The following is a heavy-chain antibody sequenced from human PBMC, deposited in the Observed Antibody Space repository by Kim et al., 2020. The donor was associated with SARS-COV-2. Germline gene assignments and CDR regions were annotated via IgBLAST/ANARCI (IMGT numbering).Heavy chain of an antibody. V-gene: IGHV1-2*02. CDR1: GYTFTGYY. CDR3: ARDLPPGVDGPRFDP. Sequence: ASVKVSCKASGYTFTGYYMHWVRQAPGQGLEWMGWINPNSGGTNYAQKFQGRVTMTRYPSISTAYMELSRLGSDDTAVYYCARDLPPGVDGPRFDPWGQGTLVTVSS. D-gene: IGHD2-8*01. CDR2: INPNSGGT. J-gene: IGHJ5*02.